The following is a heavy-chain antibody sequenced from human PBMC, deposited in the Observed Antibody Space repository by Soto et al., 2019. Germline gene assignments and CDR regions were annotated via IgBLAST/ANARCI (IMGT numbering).Heavy chain of an antibody. CDR3: ARDFGRHGAVDTTGWFDP. Sequence: QVQLVQSGAEVKKPGASVKVSCTASGYTFKSFYMHWVRLAPGQGLEWIGMINPTDGSVSFAQKFQDRVTLTTDRPTSTVYMELSSLTREDTAVYFCARDFGRHGAVDTTGWFDPWGQGTLVTVSS. J-gene: IGHJ5*02. V-gene: IGHV1-46*02. CDR1: GYTFKSFY. D-gene: IGHD3-3*01. CDR2: INPTDGSV.